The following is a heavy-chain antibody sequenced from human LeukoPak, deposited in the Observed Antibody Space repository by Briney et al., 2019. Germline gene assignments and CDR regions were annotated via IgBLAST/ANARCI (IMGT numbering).Heavy chain of an antibody. J-gene: IGHJ5*02. CDR3: AKDLSRAVAADWFDP. CDR1: GLTFSNYD. V-gene: IGHV3-23*01. CDR2: ISDSGGST. Sequence: GGSLRLSCAASGLTFSNYDMSWVRQAPGKGLEWVSSISDSGGSTYYADSVKGRFTISRDNSKNTLYLQMTNLRAADTGVYYCAKDLSRAVAADWFDPWDQGSLVTVSS. D-gene: IGHD6-19*01.